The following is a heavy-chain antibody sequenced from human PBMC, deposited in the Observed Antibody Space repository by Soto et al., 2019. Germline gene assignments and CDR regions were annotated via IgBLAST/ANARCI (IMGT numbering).Heavy chain of an antibody. J-gene: IGHJ4*02. Sequence: SLRLSCAASGFTFSSYWMHWVRQVPGKGLVWVSRIGSNGRSTNYADSVKGRFTISRDNAKNTLFLQMNSLRAEDTAVYYCARDVSNSVDYWGQGTLVTVSS. CDR2: IGSNGRST. V-gene: IGHV3-74*01. D-gene: IGHD4-4*01. CDR1: GFTFSSYW. CDR3: ARDVSNSVDY.